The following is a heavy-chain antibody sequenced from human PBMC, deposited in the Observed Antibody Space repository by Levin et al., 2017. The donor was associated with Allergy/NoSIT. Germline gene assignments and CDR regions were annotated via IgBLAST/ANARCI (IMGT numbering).Heavy chain of an antibody. J-gene: IGHJ4*02. Sequence: PGGSLRLSCVTSGFIFEDFSMHWVRQVPGKGLEWVSFISWDGGRTYYGDSTKGRFTISRDNSKKSVYLEMNSLRSDDSALYYCVKDGGLALVGTLFEYWGQGTLVTVSS. CDR3: VKDGGLALVGTLFEY. D-gene: IGHD6-19*01. V-gene: IGHV3-43*01. CDR1: GFIFEDFS. CDR2: ISWDGGRT.